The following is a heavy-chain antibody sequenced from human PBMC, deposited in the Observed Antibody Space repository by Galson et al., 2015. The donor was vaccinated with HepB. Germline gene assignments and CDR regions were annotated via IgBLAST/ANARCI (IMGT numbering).Heavy chain of an antibody. J-gene: IGHJ4*02. CDR1: GFTFSSYS. D-gene: IGHD2-15*01. V-gene: IGHV3-21*01. CDR2: ISSSSSYI. CDR3: ARDKGMVVADPGPLDY. Sequence: LRLSCAASGFTFSSYSMNWVRQAPGKGLEWVSSISSSSSYIYYADSVKGRFTISRDNAKNSLYLQMNSLRAEDTAVYYCARDKGMVVADPGPLDYWGQGTLVTVSS.